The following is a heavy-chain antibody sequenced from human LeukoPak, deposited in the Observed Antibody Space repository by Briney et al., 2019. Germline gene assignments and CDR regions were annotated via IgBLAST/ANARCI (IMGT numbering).Heavy chain of an antibody. CDR3: ASSEWELRGMAIDY. D-gene: IGHD1-26*01. Sequence: SETLSLTCAVYGGSFSGYYWSWIRQPPGKGLEWIGEINHSGSTYYNPSLKSRVTISIDTSKNQFSLKLSSVTAADTAVYYCASSEWELRGMAIDYWGQGSLVTVSS. CDR2: INHSGST. CDR1: GGSFSGYY. V-gene: IGHV4-34*01. J-gene: IGHJ4*02.